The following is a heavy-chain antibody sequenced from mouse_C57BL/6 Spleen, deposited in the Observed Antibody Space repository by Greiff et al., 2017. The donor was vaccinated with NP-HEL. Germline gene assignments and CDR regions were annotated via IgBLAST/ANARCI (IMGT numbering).Heavy chain of an antibody. J-gene: IGHJ2*01. V-gene: IGHV2-5*01. CDR2: IWSGGST. D-gene: IGHD4-1*01. CDR1: GFSFPSYG. Sequence: QVHVKQSGPGLVQPSQRLSITCTVSGFSFPSYGVHWVRQSPGKGLEWLGVIWSGGSTDYNAAFMSRLSITKDNSKSQVFFKMNSLQADDTAIYYCAKGGTGYFDYWGKGTTLTVSS. CDR3: AKGGTGYFDY.